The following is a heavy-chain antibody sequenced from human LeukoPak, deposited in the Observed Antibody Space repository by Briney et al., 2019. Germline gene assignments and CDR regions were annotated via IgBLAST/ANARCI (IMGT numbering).Heavy chain of an antibody. CDR2: IYYSGNT. CDR1: GGSISSYY. D-gene: IGHD4-17*01. Sequence: SETLSLTCTVSGGSISSYYWSWIRQPPGKRLEWIGYIYYSGNTNYNPSLNSRVTISLDTSEYQFSLKLTSVTAADTAVYYCARTSPSTAIDYWGQGTLVTVSS. V-gene: IGHV4-59*01. J-gene: IGHJ4*02. CDR3: ARTSPSTAIDY.